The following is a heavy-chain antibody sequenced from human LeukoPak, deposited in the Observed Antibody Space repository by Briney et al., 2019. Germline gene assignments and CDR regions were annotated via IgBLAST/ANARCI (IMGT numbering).Heavy chain of an antibody. V-gene: IGHV4-59*01. J-gene: IGHJ4*02. D-gene: IGHD6-19*01. CDR1: GGSINSYY. Sequence: SETLSLTCSVSGGSINSYYWSWIRQPPGKGLEWIGYIHYSGSTNYNPSLKSRVTISLDTSKNQFSLKLRSVTAVDTAVYYCARTSSGWYYFDYWGQGTLVTVS. CDR2: IHYSGST. CDR3: ARTSSGWYYFDY.